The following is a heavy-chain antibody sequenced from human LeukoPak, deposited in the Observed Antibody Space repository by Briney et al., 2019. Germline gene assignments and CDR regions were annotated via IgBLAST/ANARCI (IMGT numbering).Heavy chain of an antibody. D-gene: IGHD3-3*01. V-gene: IGHV1-58*02. CDR1: GFTFTSSA. CDR2: IVAGSGNT. Sequence: TSVKVSCKASGFTFTSSAMQWVRQARGPRLEWIGWIVAGSGNTNYAQKFQERVTITRDMSTSTAYMELSSLRSEDTAVYYCAASSPITIFGVFGMDVWGQGTTVTVSS. CDR3: AASSPITIFGVFGMDV. J-gene: IGHJ6*02.